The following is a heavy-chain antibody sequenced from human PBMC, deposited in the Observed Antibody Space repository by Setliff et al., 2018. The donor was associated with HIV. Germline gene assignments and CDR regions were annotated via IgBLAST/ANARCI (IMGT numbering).Heavy chain of an antibody. D-gene: IGHD2-8*01. CDR3: ARRAFNGYYFDS. Sequence: GESLKISCKASGYTFTNFWIGWVRQVPGKGLEWMGNIYPGDSDTSTDSPSFQGQVTFSVDKSIRTAYLQWSSLKASDTAIYYCARRAFNGYYFDSWGQGTLVTVSS. J-gene: IGHJ4*02. CDR1: GYTFTNFW. CDR2: IYPGDSDT. V-gene: IGHV5-51*01.